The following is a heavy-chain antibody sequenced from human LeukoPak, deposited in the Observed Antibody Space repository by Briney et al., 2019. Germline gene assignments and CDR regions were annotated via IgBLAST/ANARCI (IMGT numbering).Heavy chain of an antibody. J-gene: IGHJ4*02. CDR3: ARHDNRGYYSLHY. V-gene: IGHV4-59*08. CDR2: GHYTGSS. CDR1: GAYISDYY. D-gene: IGHD3-22*01. Sequence: TSETLSLTCTVSGAYISDYYWSWIRQPPGKGLEWIGFGHYTGSSNYNPSLKSRVTTSVDTSKRQFSLKLISVTAADTAVYYCARHDNRGYYSLHYWGQGALVTVSS.